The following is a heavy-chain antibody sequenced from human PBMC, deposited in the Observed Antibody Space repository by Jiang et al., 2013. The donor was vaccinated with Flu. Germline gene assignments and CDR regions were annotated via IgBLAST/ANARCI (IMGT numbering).Heavy chain of an antibody. V-gene: IGHV3-48*03. CDR1: GFTFSSYE. CDR2: ISSSGSTI. CDR3: ARGFVGQLWGAFDI. D-gene: IGHD5-18*01. Sequence: GLVQPGGSLRLSCAASGFTFSSYEMNWVRQAPGKGLEWVSYISSSGSTIYYADSVKGRFTISRDNAKNSLYLQMNSLRAEDTAVYYCARGFVGQLWGAFDIWGQGTMVTVSS. J-gene: IGHJ3*02.